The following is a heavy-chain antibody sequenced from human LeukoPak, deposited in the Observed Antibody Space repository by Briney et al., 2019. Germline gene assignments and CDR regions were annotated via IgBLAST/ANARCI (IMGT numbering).Heavy chain of an antibody. CDR1: GGSISSGDYY. CDR2: IFYSGSA. V-gene: IGHV4-31*03. Sequence: SETLSLTCTVSGGSISSGDYYWPWLRQHPEKSLECLGYIFYSGSAYYNPSLKSRVTISVDTSKNQFSLKLSSVTAADTAVYYCARGSTLIRGFDYWGQGTLVTVSS. J-gene: IGHJ4*02. CDR3: ARGSTLIRGFDY. D-gene: IGHD3-10*01.